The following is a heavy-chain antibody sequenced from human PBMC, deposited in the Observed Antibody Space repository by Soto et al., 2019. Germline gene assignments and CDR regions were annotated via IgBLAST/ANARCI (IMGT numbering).Heavy chain of an antibody. D-gene: IGHD3-22*01. V-gene: IGHV4-28*01. Sequence: SETLSLTCAVSGYSISSSNWWGWIRQPPGKGLEWIGYIYYSGTTYYNPSLKSRVTMSVDTSKNQFSLKLTSVTAVDTAVYYCAKTPYSGYLWFDPWGQGTLVTVSS. J-gene: IGHJ5*02. CDR2: IYYSGTT. CDR1: GYSISSSNW. CDR3: AKTPYSGYLWFDP.